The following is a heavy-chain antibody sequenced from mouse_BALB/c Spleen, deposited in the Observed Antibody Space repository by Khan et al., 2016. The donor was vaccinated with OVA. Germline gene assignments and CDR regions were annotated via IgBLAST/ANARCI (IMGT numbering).Heavy chain of an antibody. CDR2: IWSGGIT. D-gene: IGHD1-1*02. J-gene: IGHJ2*01. Sequence: QVQLQQSGPGLVQPSQSLSITCTVSGFSLTNYGVHWVRQSPGKGLEWLGVIWSGGITDYNETFISRLSISKDISKSQVFFKMNSLQANDTAIYXCAKNKNGYFDYWGQGTTLTVSS. V-gene: IGHV2-2*02. CDR3: AKNKNGYFDY. CDR1: GFSLTNYG.